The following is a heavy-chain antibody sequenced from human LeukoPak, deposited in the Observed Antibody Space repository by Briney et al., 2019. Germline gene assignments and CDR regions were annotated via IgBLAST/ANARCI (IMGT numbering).Heavy chain of an antibody. CDR3: SGHGSNSY. J-gene: IGHJ4*02. Sequence: GGSLRLSCAASGFTFNSYAMSWVRQAPGKGLEWVSGIDGSADNTYYADSVRGRFTISRDNSKDTLFLQMNSLRVEDTALYYASGHGSNSYWGQGTLVTVSS. CDR1: GFTFNSYA. D-gene: IGHD6-13*01. V-gene: IGHV3-23*01. CDR2: IDGSADNT.